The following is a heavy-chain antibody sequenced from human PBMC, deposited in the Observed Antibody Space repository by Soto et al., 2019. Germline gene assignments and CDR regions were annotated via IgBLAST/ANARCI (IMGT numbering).Heavy chain of an antibody. CDR2: AFHSGFT. J-gene: IGHJ4*02. D-gene: IGHD2-15*01. V-gene: IGHV4-59*01. Sequence: SETLSLTCTVSGGSISSYYWNWIRQPPGEGLESIVYAFHSGFTSYNPSLKSRVAISLDSSKNQFSLRLSSVTAADTAVYYCARMSPSYCEGTCYSEGVWIDHWGQGIQVTVSS. CDR1: GGSISSYY. CDR3: ARMSPSYCEGTCYSEGVWIDH.